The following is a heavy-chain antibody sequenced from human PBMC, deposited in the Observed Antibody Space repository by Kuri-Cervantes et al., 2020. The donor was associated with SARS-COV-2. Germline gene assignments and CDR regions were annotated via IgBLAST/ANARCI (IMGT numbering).Heavy chain of an antibody. Sequence: SCAASGTSFSNAWTSWVREAAGKGLEWVGRIKSKTDAGTTDYAAAVKGRFTISRDDSKNTLYLQMNSLKTEDTAVYYCTTTLDCSSTSCPFDYWGQGTLVTVSS. CDR3: TTTLDCSSTSCPFDY. V-gene: IGHV3-15*01. CDR2: IKSKTDAGTT. CDR1: GTSFSNAW. D-gene: IGHD2-2*01. J-gene: IGHJ4*02.